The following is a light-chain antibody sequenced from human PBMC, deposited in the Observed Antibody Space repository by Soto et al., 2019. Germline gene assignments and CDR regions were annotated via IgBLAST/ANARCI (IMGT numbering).Light chain of an antibody. J-gene: IGKJ4*01. V-gene: IGKV1-12*01. CDR3: QQASSFPLP. Sequence: IQMTQSPSSVSASVGDSVTITCRASQLISSWLAWYQVKPGKAPKLLIYGASNQESGVPSRFSGSESGTLFTLTINSLQPADFATYYCQQASSFPLPFGGGTTVEI. CDR2: GAS. CDR1: QLISSW.